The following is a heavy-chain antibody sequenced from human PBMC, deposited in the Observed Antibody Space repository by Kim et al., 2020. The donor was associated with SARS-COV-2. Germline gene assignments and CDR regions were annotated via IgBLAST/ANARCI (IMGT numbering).Heavy chain of an antibody. V-gene: IGHV4-34*01. CDR1: GGSFSGYY. D-gene: IGHD3-10*01. CDR2: INHSGRT. Sequence: SETLSLTCAVYGGSFSGYYWSWIRQPPGKGLEWIGEINHSGRTNYNPSLKSRVTISVDTPKNQFSLMLTSVTAADAALYFCVRRLSNTSGWGSHYCDLWG. CDR3: VRRLSNTSGWGSHYCDL. J-gene: IGHJ2*01.